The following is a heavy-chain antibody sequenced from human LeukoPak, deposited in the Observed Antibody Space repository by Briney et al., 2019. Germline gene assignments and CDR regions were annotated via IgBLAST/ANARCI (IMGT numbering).Heavy chain of an antibody. Sequence: PSETLSPTCTVSGGSISSYYWTWIRQPPGKGLEWIGYVFYSGSTNYNPSLKSRVTISVDTSKNQFSLKLSSVTAADTAMYYCAREGRGGNWFDPWGQGTLVTVSS. V-gene: IGHV4-59*01. CDR1: GGSISSYY. CDR3: AREGRGGNWFDP. J-gene: IGHJ5*02. CDR2: VFYSGST. D-gene: IGHD5-24*01.